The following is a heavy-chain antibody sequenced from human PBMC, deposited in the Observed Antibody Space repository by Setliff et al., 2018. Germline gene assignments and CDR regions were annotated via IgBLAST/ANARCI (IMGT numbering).Heavy chain of an antibody. D-gene: IGHD3-22*01. CDR3: ARGDYYDSSAYSPDTFDI. CDR2: INHSGSA. Sequence: SETLSLTCAVYGGSFSGHHWCWIRQPPWKGLEWIGEINHSGSANYNPSLKSRVTISLDTSKNQFSLKQSSVTAADTAVYYCARGDYYDSSAYSPDTFDIWGQGTMVTVS. CDR1: GGSFSGHH. J-gene: IGHJ3*02. V-gene: IGHV4-34*01.